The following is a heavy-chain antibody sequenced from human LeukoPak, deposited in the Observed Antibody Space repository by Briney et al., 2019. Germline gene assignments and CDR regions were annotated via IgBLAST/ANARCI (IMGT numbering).Heavy chain of an antibody. J-gene: IGHJ4*02. CDR1: GFTFGDYA. V-gene: IGHV3-49*03. CDR2: IRSKAYGGTT. CDR3: TRDQTPYY. Sequence: GGSLRLSCTASGFTFGDYAMNWFRQAPGKGLEWVSFIRSKAYGGTTEYAASVRGRFTISRDDSKGVAYLQMNSLKTEDTAVYYCTRDQTPYYWGQGTLVTVAS.